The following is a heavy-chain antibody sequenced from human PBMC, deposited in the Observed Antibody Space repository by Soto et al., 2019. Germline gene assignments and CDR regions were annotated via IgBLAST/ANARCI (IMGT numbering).Heavy chain of an antibody. CDR1: GDSISSSSYY. V-gene: IGHV4-39*01. Sequence: QLQLQESGPGLVKPSETLSLTCTVSGDSISSSSYYWGWIRQPPGKGLEWIGSIYYSGSTYYNPSRKSRVTISVDTSKNQFSLKLSSVTAADTAVYYCARQGDGDYLFELDYWGQGTLVTVSS. J-gene: IGHJ4*02. CDR2: IYYSGST. CDR3: ARQGDGDYLFELDY. D-gene: IGHD4-17*01.